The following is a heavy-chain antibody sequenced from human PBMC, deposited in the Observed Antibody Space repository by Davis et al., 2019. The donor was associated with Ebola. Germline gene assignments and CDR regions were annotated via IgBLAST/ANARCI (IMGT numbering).Heavy chain of an antibody. V-gene: IGHV4-31*03. CDR2: IYYSGST. CDR1: GGSISSGGYY. Sequence: PSETLSLTCTVSGGSISSGGYYWSWIRQHPGKGLEWIGYIYYSGSTYYNPSLKSRVTISVDTSKNQFSLKLSSVTAADTAVYYCARVITIFGVVMPWGQGTLVTVSS. D-gene: IGHD3-3*01. CDR3: ARVITIFGVVMP. J-gene: IGHJ5*02.